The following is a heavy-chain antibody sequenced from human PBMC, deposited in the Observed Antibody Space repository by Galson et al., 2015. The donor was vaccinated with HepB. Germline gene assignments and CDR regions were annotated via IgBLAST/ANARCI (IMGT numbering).Heavy chain of an antibody. D-gene: IGHD2-8*01. CDR1: GFTFSNAW. CDR2: IKSKTDGGTT. CDR3: TTDLELMVYAIVGYYFDY. V-gene: IGHV3-15*07. Sequence: SLRLSCAASGFTFSNAWMNWVRQAPGKGLEWVGRIKSKTDGGTTDYAAPVKGRFTISRDDSKNTLYLQMNSLKTEDTAVYYCTTDLELMVYAIVGYYFDYWGQGTLVTVSS. J-gene: IGHJ4*02.